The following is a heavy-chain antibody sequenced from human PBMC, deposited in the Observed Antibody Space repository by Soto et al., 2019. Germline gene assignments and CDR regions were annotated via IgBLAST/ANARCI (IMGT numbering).Heavy chain of an antibody. CDR2: LSFSSSNT. V-gene: IGHV3-23*01. CDR1: GFIFHLYA. Sequence: GGSLRLSCAGSGFIFHLYAMSWVRQAPGKGLEWVSTLSFSSSNTYYADSVKGRFTISRDNSKNALYLQMHDLRPEDTSLYYCTTEGNCGGGCYWAFSIWGQGTMVTVSS. CDR3: TTEGNCGGGCYWAFSI. J-gene: IGHJ3*02. D-gene: IGHD2-21*02.